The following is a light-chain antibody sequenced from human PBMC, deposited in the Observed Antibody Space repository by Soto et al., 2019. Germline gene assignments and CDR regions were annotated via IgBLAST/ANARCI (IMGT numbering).Light chain of an antibody. V-gene: IGKV3-20*01. CDR2: GAS. CDR1: QSVRNNY. CDR3: QHYGTSQGT. Sequence: EIVLTQSPGALSLSPGTRATVSCRASQSVRNNYLAWYQQKPGQAPRLLIYGASSRATGIPDRFSGSGSGTDFTLTISRLEPEDFAVYYCQHYGTSQGTFGQGTRLEIK. J-gene: IGKJ5*01.